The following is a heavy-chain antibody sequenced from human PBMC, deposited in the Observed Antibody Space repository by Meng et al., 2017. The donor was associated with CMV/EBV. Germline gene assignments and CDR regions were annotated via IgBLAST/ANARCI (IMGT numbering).Heavy chain of an antibody. J-gene: IGHJ4*02. D-gene: IGHD3-16*01. CDR3: AGSRPGGGACDY. Sequence: QVPLQDLAPGLVNPSETLSLPCIVAGASIKNYNWNWVRQPAGQGLEWIGLIQVIGHTVYNPSLKSRVTVSLDASKSQFSLTLNSVTAADTATYYCAGSRPGGGACDYWGQGILVTVSS. CDR2: IQVIGHT. CDR1: GASIKNYN. V-gene: IGHV4-4*07.